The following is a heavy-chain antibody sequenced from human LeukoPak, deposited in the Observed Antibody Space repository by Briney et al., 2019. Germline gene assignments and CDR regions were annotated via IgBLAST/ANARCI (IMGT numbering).Heavy chain of an antibody. Sequence: ASVKVSCKASGYTFTGYYMHWVRQAPGQGLEWMGWINPNSGGTNYAQKFQGRVTMTRDTSISTAYMELSRLRSDDTAVYYCVRSNWNYWGVFDYWGQGTLVTVSS. V-gene: IGHV1-2*02. D-gene: IGHD1-7*01. CDR2: INPNSGGT. J-gene: IGHJ4*02. CDR1: GYTFTGYY. CDR3: VRSNWNYWGVFDY.